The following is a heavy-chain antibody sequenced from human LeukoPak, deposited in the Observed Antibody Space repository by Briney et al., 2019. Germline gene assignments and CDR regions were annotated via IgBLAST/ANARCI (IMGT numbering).Heavy chain of an antibody. D-gene: IGHD1-26*01. CDR3: AKDRVGASPHDAFDI. J-gene: IGHJ3*02. CDR2: ITGSGGTT. CDR1: GFTFSSYA. Sequence: GGSLRLSCAASGFTFSSYAMSWVRQAPGKRLEWVSAITGSGGTTYYADSVKGRFTISRDNSKNTLYLQMNSPRAEDTALYYCAKDRVGASPHDAFDIWGQGTMVTVSS. V-gene: IGHV3-23*01.